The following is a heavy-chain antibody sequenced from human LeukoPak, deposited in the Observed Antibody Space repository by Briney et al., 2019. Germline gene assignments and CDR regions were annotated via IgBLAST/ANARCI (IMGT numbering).Heavy chain of an antibody. V-gene: IGHV3-33*01. CDR1: GFTFSSYS. J-gene: IGHJ6*04. CDR2: IWYDGSNK. Sequence: GGSLSLSCAASGFTFSSYSLHWVRQAPGKGLEWVAVIWYDGSNKYYADSMEGLFTISRDNSKNTLYLQMNSLRAEDTAVYYCARDIYCSSTSCYGSPTYYYYGMDVWGKGTMVTVSS. D-gene: IGHD2-2*01. CDR3: ARDIYCSSTSCYGSPTYYYYGMDV.